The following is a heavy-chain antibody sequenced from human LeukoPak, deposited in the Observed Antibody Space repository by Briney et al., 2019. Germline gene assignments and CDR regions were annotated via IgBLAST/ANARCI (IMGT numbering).Heavy chain of an antibody. CDR2: IYTTGTT. D-gene: IGHD2-21*01. V-gene: IGHV4-4*07. J-gene: IGHJ5*02. Sequence: SETLSLTCTVSGASICSYYWSGIRQPAGKGLEWIVHIYTTGTTNYNPSLKSRVTMSVDTSKNQFSLELSSVTAADTAVYYCARVYYSRFDPWGQGTLVTVCS. CDR3: ARVYYSRFDP. CDR1: GASICSYY.